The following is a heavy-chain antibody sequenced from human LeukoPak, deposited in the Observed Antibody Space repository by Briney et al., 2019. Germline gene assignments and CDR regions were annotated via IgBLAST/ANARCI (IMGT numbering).Heavy chain of an antibody. V-gene: IGHV7-4-1*02. J-gene: IGHJ1*01. CDR3: ARRGKSFDF. D-gene: IGHD3-3*01. CDR1: GYTFTVYA. Sequence: ASVTVSCKPSGYTFTVYAINWVRQAPGQGLEWMGWISTDTGNPTYVQDFTGRFVFSLDTSVTTAYLQISSLKAEDTAVYYCARRGKSFDFWGQGTLVTVSS. CDR2: ISTDTGNP.